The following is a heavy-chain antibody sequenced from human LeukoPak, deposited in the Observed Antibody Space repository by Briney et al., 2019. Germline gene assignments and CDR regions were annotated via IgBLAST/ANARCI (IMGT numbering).Heavy chain of an antibody. CDR3: ARCDYDILTGYYFDY. D-gene: IGHD3-9*01. J-gene: IGHJ4*02. V-gene: IGHV1-8*01. Sequence: ASVMVSCKASGYTFTSYDINWVRQATGQGLEWMGWMNPNSGNTGYAQKFQGWVTMTRDTSISTAYMELSRLRSDDTAVYYCARCDYDILTGYYFDYWGQGTLVTVSS. CDR2: MNPNSGNT. CDR1: GYTFTSYD.